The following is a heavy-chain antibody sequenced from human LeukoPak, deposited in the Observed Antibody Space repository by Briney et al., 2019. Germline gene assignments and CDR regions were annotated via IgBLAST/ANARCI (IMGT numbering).Heavy chain of an antibody. Sequence: ASVKVSCKASGYTFSSYGISWVRQAPGQGLEWMGWISAYNGNTNYAQKLQGRVTMTTDTSTSTVYMELSSLRSEDTAVYYCARDPNYGDYPFPFDYWGQGTLVTVSS. D-gene: IGHD4-17*01. V-gene: IGHV1-18*01. CDR1: GYTFSSYG. J-gene: IGHJ4*02. CDR3: ARDPNYGDYPFPFDY. CDR2: ISAYNGNT.